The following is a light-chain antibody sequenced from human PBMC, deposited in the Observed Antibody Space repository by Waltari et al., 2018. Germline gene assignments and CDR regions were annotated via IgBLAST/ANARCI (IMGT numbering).Light chain of an antibody. CDR3: CSYGVTVV. CDR1: SSDVGNYHFF. CDR2: ETN. J-gene: IGLJ2*01. Sequence: QSALTQPASVSGSPGPSITISCTGSSSDVGNYHFFVSWYQHHPGEAPQLIIYETNERPSGVSDRFSGSKSGNTASLTISGLQAEDEADYYCCSYGVTVVFGGGTKLTVL. V-gene: IGLV2-23*01.